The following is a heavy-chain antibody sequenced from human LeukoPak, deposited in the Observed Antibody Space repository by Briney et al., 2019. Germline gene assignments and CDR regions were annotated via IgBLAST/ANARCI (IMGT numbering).Heavy chain of an antibody. D-gene: IGHD3-10*01. V-gene: IGHV3-20*04. J-gene: IGHJ4*02. Sequence: GGSLRVSCAASGFTFDDYGMSWVRQAPGKGLEWGSGIIWSGGSTGYADSVKGRFTISRDNAKNSLYLQMNSLRAEDTALYYCARDDYGSGSWNDYWGQGTLVTVSS. CDR3: ARDDYGSGSWNDY. CDR2: IIWSGGST. CDR1: GFTFDDYG.